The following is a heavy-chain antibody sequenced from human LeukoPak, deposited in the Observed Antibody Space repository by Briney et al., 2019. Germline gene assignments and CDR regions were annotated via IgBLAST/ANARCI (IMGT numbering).Heavy chain of an antibody. Sequence: SETLSLTCTVSGGSISSYYWSWIRQPPGKGLEWIGYSYYSGSTNYNPSLKSRVTISVDTSTNQFSLKLSSVTAADTAVYYCARQMDTAMVTGHYYYYMDVWGKGTTVTVSS. CDR1: GGSISSYY. CDR2: SYYSGST. D-gene: IGHD5-18*01. J-gene: IGHJ6*03. CDR3: ARQMDTAMVTGHYYYYMDV. V-gene: IGHV4-59*08.